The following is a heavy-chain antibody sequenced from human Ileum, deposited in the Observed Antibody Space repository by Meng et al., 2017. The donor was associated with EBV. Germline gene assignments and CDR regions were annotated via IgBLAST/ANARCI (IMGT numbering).Heavy chain of an antibody. CDR3: ISAFDC. Sequence: EVQLVESXGGLAKPGGSLRLSCVASGFSITNVWMTWVRQAPGKGLEWVGRIKSKTDGGTIDYAAPVKGRFTISRDDSKNTLYLQMNSLETEDTAVYYCISAFDCWGQGTLFNVSS. V-gene: IGHV3-15*01. D-gene: IGHD1-26*01. J-gene: IGHJ4*02. CDR2: IKSKTDGGTI. CDR1: GFSITNVW.